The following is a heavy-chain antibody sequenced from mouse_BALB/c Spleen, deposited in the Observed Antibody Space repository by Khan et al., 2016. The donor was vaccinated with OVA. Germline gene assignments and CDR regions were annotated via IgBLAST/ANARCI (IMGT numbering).Heavy chain of an antibody. D-gene: IGHD6-2*01. J-gene: IGHJ1*01. Sequence: QIQLVQSGPELKKPGETVKISCKASGFTFTNYGMNWVKQAPGKGLKWMGWINTYTGEPTYGDDFKGRFALSLETSASTTYLQINNLINEDMATYFCARISSYWYSDFWGAGTTVTVSS. V-gene: IGHV9-1*02. CDR3: ARISSYWYSDF. CDR2: INTYTGEP. CDR1: GFTFTNYG.